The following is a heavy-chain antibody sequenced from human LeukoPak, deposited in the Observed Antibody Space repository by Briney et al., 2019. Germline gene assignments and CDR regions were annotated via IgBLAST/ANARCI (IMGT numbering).Heavy chain of an antibody. Sequence: PGGSLRLSCAASGFTFSSYWMSWVRQAPGKGLEWVANIKQDGSEKYYVDSVKGRFTISRDNAKNSLYLRMNSLRAEDTAVYYCARGGMVRGVTQSYYYYGMDVWGQGTTVTVSS. D-gene: IGHD3-10*01. CDR2: IKQDGSEK. CDR1: GFTFSSYW. J-gene: IGHJ6*02. CDR3: ARGGMVRGVTQSYYYYGMDV. V-gene: IGHV3-7*01.